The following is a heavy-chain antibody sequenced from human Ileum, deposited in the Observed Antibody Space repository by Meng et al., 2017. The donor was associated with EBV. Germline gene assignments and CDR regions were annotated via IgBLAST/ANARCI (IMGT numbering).Heavy chain of an antibody. CDR2: IYHSGDS. D-gene: IGHD6-19*01. Sequence: GRLVGTGRGLVKPWGTLSLTCTVSGDSISSNSWWNWVRQAPGKGLEWIGDIYHSGDSNYNPSLKSRVTISLDNSNNQFSLTLSSVTAADTAVYYCARDPIPVPGRNFDYWGQGTLVTVSS. CDR1: GDSISSNSW. V-gene: IGHV4-4*02. CDR3: ARDPIPVPGRNFDY. J-gene: IGHJ4*02.